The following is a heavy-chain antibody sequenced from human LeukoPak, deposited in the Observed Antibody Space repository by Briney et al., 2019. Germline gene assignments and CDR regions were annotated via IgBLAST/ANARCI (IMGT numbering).Heavy chain of an antibody. D-gene: IGHD2-15*01. CDR2: IYHSGST. CDR3: ARETVLPI. V-gene: IGHV4-38-2*02. CDR1: GYSISSGYY. J-gene: IGHJ3*02. Sequence: SETLSLTCTVSGYSISSGYYWGWIRQPPGKGLEWIGSIYHSGSTYYNPSLKSRVTISVDTSKNQFSLKLSSVTAADTAVYYCARETVLPIWGQGTMVTVSS.